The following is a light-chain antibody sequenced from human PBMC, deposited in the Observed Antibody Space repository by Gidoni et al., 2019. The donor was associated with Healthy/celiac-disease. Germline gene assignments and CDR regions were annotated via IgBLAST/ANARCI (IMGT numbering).Light chain of an antibody. CDR2: GAS. J-gene: IGKJ1*01. V-gene: IGKV3-15*01. CDR3: QQYNNWPPWT. Sequence: EIVMTQSPATLSVSPGERATLSCRASQSVRSNLAWYQQKPGQAPRLLIYGASTRATGIPARFSGSGSGTEFTLTISSLHSEDFAVYYCQQYNNWPPWTFXQXTKVEIK. CDR1: QSVRSN.